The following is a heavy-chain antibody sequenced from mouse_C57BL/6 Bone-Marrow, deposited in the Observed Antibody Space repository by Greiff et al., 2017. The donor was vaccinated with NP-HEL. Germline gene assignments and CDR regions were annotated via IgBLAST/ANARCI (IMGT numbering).Heavy chain of an antibody. D-gene: IGHD2-2*01. CDR2: IHPNSGST. CDR3: ARGWLRIAY. V-gene: IGHV1-64*01. CDR1: GYTFTSYW. J-gene: IGHJ3*01. Sequence: QVQLKQPGAELVKPGASVKLSCKASGYTFTSYWMHWVKQRPGQGLEWIGMIHPNSGSTNYNEKFKSKATLTVDESSSTAYMQLSSLTSEDSAVYYCARGWLRIAYWGQGTLVTVSA.